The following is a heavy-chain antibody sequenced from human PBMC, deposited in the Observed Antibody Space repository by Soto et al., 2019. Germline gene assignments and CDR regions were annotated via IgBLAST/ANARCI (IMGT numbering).Heavy chain of an antibody. D-gene: IGHD6-13*01. CDR3: ARYHSTTFDP. CDR1: GGSISSYY. J-gene: IGHJ5*02. V-gene: IGHV4-59*01. CDR2: VSYSGST. Sequence: SETLSLTCSVSGGSISSYYWSWIRQPPGKGLEWIGYVSYSGSTNYNPSLKCRVTISVDTSKNQFSLKLSSVTAADTAVYYCARYHSTTFDPWGQGTLVTVSS.